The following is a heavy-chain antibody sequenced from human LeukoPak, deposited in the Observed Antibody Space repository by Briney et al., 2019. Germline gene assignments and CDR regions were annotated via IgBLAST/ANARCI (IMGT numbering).Heavy chain of an antibody. V-gene: IGHV4-34*01. Sequence: PSDTLSLTCAVYGGSFSGYHWSWLRQPPGKGLEWIGEINHSGSTNYNPPLKSRVTISVDTSKNQFSLKPSSVTAADTAVYFCARGNYDYFDSWGQGTLVTVSS. J-gene: IGHJ4*02. CDR3: ARGNYDYFDS. D-gene: IGHD1-7*01. CDR1: GGSFSGYH. CDR2: INHSGST.